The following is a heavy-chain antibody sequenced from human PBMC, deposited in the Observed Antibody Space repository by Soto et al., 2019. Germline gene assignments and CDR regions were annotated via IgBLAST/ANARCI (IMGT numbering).Heavy chain of an antibody. V-gene: IGHV4-59*01. CDR3: ARGWEALDYFDY. CDR2: IYYSGST. D-gene: IGHD1-26*01. CDR1: GGSISSYY. J-gene: IGHJ4*02. Sequence: PSETLSLTCTGSGGSISSYYWSWIRQPPGKGLEWIGYIYYSGSTNYNPSLKSRVTISVDTSKNQFSLKLSSVTAADTAVYYGARGWEALDYFDYCGKGTLVPVSS.